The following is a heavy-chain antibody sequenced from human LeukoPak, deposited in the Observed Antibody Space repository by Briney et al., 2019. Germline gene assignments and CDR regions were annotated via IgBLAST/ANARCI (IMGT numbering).Heavy chain of an antibody. CDR2: ISYEGSSK. J-gene: IGHJ5*02. CDR1: GFTFSNYA. CDR3: ASPKRGDAILPDH. D-gene: IGHD3-10*01. V-gene: IGHV3-30*04. Sequence: PGGSLRLSCVASGFTFSNYAMHWVRQAPGKGLEGVAVISYEGSSKYYADSVKGRFTISRDNSKNTLHLQMDSLRDEDTAVYYCASPKRGDAILPDHWGQGTLVTVSS.